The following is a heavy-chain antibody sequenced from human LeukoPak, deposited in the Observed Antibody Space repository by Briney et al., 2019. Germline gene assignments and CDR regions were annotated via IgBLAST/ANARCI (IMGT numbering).Heavy chain of an antibody. CDR1: GFTFNDYY. V-gene: IGHV3-11*04. Sequence: GGSLRLSCAASGFTFNDYYMNWLRQAPGKGLEWVSYVSRSGTPIYYAESVKGRFTISRDNARNSLHLQMNSLRAEDTAVYYCAREWAGGDSSAYPPFDYWGQGTLVTVSS. J-gene: IGHJ4*02. CDR3: AREWAGGDSSAYPPFDY. D-gene: IGHD3-22*01. CDR2: VSRSGTPI.